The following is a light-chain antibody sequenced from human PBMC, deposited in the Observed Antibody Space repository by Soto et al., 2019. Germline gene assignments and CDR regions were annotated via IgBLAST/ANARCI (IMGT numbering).Light chain of an antibody. V-gene: IGKV3-11*01. J-gene: IGKJ4*01. CDR1: QSVTTF. CDR3: QQRIIWPLA. Sequence: EIVLTQSPVTLSLSPGERATLSCRASQSVTTFFAWYQQKPGQAPRLLIYDASKRDTGIPAWFSGSGSGTDFALPISSLEPEDFAVYYCQQRIIWPLAFGGGTKVEIK. CDR2: DAS.